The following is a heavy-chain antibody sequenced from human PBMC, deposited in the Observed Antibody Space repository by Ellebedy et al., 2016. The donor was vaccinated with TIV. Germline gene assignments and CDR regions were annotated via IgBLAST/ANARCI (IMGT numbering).Heavy chain of an antibody. J-gene: IGHJ4*02. V-gene: IGHV3-15*01. CDR3: TTDRRADILTGQMLQFDY. Sequence: PGGSLRLSCAASGITLSDAWMSWVRQAPGKGLEWVARIKSKSDGGAKDHAAPVRGRFTISRDDSENTLFLQMNNLKTEDTAVYYCTTDRRADILTGQMLQFDYWGQGTLVTVSS. D-gene: IGHD3-9*01. CDR1: GITLSDAW. CDR2: IKSKSDGGAK.